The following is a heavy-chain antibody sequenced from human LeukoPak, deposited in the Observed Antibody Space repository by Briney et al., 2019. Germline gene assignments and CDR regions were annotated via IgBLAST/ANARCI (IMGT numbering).Heavy chain of an antibody. CDR1: GFTFSSYG. Sequence: GGSLRLSCSASGFTFSSYGMHWVRQAPGKGLEWVGRIKSKTDGGTTDYAAPVKGRFTISRDDSKNTLYLQMNSLKTEDTAVYYCTTVGARDAFDIWGQGTMVTVSS. CDR2: IKSKTDGGTT. CDR3: TTVGARDAFDI. V-gene: IGHV3-15*01. D-gene: IGHD1-26*01. J-gene: IGHJ3*02.